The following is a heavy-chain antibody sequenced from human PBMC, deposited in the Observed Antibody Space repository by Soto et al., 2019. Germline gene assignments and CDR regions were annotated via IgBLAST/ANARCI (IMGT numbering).Heavy chain of an antibody. V-gene: IGHV3-30-3*01. CDR1: GFTFSSYA. J-gene: IGHJ4*02. CDR3: ARGGYDYDSSGGFDY. Sequence: QVQLVESGGGVVQPGRSLRLSCAASGFTFSSYAMHWVRQAPGKGLEWVAVISSDGSNKYYADSVKGRFTISRDNSKNTLYLQMNSLRAEDTAVYYCARGGYDYDSSGGFDYWGQGTLVTVSS. CDR2: ISSDGSNK. D-gene: IGHD3-22*01.